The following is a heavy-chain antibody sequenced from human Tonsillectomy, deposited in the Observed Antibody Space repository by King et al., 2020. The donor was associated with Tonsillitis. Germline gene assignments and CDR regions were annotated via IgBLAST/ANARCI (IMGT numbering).Heavy chain of an antibody. CDR2: IYYSGST. Sequence: VQLPESGPGLVKPSQTLSLTCTVSGGSISSGGYYWSWIRQHPGKGLEWIGYIYYSGSTYYNPSLKSRVTISVDTSKNQFSLKLSSVTAADTAVYYCAREPRYCSSTSCADDAFDIWGQGTMVTVSS. D-gene: IGHD2-2*01. J-gene: IGHJ3*02. CDR1: GGSISSGGYY. V-gene: IGHV4-31*03. CDR3: AREPRYCSSTSCADDAFDI.